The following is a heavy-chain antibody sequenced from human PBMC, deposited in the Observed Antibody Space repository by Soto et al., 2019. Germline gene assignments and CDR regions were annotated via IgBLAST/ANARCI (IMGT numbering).Heavy chain of an antibody. CDR1: VWHLKTYW. Sequence: GESLTISLKRFVWHLKTYWLAWVRQMPGTDLEWMGAIFPGDSDTKYSPSFEGQATISADRSTSTAFVQWDSLRASDSAIYFCARQGISYFVWRDSNYTHF. J-gene: IGHJ1*01. CDR3: ARQGISYFVWRDSNYTHF. V-gene: IGHV5-51*01. CDR2: IFPGDSDT. D-gene: IGHD3-10*02.